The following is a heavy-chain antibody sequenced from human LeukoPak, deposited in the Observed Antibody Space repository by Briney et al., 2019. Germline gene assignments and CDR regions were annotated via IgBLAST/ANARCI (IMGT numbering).Heavy chain of an antibody. V-gene: IGHV1-24*01. CDR2: FDPEDGET. CDR1: GYTLTELS. J-gene: IGHJ4*02. CDR3: ATGLGDSYPLQKFDY. D-gene: IGHD1-1*01. Sequence: ASVKVSCKVSGYTLTELSMHWVRQAPGKGLEWMGGFDPEDGETIYAQKFQGRVTMTEDTSTETAYMELSSLRSEDTSVYYCATGLGDSYPLQKFDYWGQGTLVTVSS.